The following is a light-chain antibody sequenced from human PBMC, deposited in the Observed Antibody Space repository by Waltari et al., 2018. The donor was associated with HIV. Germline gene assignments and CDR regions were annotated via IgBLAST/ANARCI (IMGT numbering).Light chain of an antibody. CDR1: SSNIGNNY. Sequence: QSVLTQPPSVSAAPGQKVTISCSGSSSNIGNNYVSWYQQLPGTAPKLLIYDNNKRPSGIPDRVSCSKSGTSATLGITGLQTGDEADYYCGTWDSSLSAGLFGGGTKLTVL. CDR2: DNN. V-gene: IGLV1-51*01. CDR3: GTWDSSLSAGL. J-gene: IGLJ2*01.